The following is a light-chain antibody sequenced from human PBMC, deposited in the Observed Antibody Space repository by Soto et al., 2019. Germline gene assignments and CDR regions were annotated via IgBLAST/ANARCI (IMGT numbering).Light chain of an antibody. CDR1: SSDIGNYNY. CDR2: DVS. CDR3: CSYAGSFIFV. V-gene: IGLV2-11*01. J-gene: IGLJ1*01. Sequence: ALTQPRSVSGSPGQSVTISCTGTSSDIGNYNYVSWYQQYPGKAPKLIIYDVSKRPSGIPDRFFGSKFGNTASLTISGLQAEDEADYYCCSYAGSFIFVFGTGTKVTVL.